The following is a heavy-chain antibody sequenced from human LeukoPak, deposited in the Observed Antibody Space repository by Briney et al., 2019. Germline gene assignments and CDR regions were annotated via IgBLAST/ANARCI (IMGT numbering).Heavy chain of an antibody. CDR3: ARAPYDIVTGYSGYFDY. J-gene: IGHJ4*02. CDR2: INWNGGST. Sequence: GGSLRLSCAASGFTFADYGMSWVRQVPGKGLEWVSGINWNGGSTDYADSVKGRFTLSRDNAKNSLYLQMNSLRAEDTAVYYCARAPYDIVTGYSGYFDYWGQGTLVTVSP. V-gene: IGHV3-20*04. CDR1: GFTFADYG. D-gene: IGHD3-9*01.